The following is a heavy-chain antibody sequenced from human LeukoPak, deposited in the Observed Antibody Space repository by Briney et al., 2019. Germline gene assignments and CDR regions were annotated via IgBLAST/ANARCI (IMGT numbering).Heavy chain of an antibody. V-gene: IGHV1-2*02. CDR1: GYTFTGYY. Sequence: ASVKVSCKASGYTFTGYYMHWVRQAPGQGLEWMGWINPNSGGTNYAQKFQGRVTMTRDPSTSTVYMELSSLRSEDTAVYYCARDGDSLVYCGGDCYPNTRGFDYWGQGTLVTVSS. CDR2: INPNSGGT. J-gene: IGHJ4*02. D-gene: IGHD2-21*02. CDR3: ARDGDSLVYCGGDCYPNTRGFDY.